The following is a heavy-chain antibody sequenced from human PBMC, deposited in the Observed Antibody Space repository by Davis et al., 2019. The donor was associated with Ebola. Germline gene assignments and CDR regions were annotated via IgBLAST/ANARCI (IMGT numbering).Heavy chain of an antibody. J-gene: IGHJ6*02. CDR2: INHSGST. CDR3: ARFGRYCSSTSCYSYGMDV. CDR1: GGSFSDYY. Sequence: SETLSLTCAVYGGSFSDYYWSWIRQPPGKGLEWIGEINHSGSTNYNPSLKSRVTISVDTSKNQFSLKLSSVTAADTAVYYCARFGRYCSSTSCYSYGMDVWGQGTTVTVSS. V-gene: IGHV4-34*01. D-gene: IGHD2-2*01.